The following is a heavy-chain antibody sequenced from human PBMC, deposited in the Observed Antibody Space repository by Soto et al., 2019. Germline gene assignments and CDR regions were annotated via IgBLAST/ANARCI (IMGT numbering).Heavy chain of an antibody. V-gene: IGHV6-1*01. J-gene: IGHJ4*02. CDR1: GDSVSSNSAA. CDR2: TYYRSKWYN. CDR3: ARDRGADYYGSGSAPYYFDY. D-gene: IGHD3-10*01. Sequence: QSPTLSLTCAISGDSVSSNSAAWNWIRQSPSRGLEWLGRTYYRSKWYNDYAVSVKSRITINPDTSKNQFSLQLNSVTPDDTAVYYCARDRGADYYGSGSAPYYFDYWGQGTLVTVSS.